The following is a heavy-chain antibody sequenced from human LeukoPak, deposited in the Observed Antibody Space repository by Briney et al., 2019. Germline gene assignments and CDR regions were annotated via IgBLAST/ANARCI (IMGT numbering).Heavy chain of an antibody. D-gene: IGHD4-17*01. Sequence: KTGGSLRLSCAASGFTFSSYSMNWVRQAPGKGLEWVSSISSSSSYIYYADSLKGRFTISRDNAKNSLYLQMNSLRAEDTAVYYCARSTHDYGDYDSSEEDFQHWGQGTLVTSPQ. CDR2: ISSSSSYI. CDR3: ARSTHDYGDYDSSEEDFQH. J-gene: IGHJ1*01. CDR1: GFTFSSYS. V-gene: IGHV3-21*01.